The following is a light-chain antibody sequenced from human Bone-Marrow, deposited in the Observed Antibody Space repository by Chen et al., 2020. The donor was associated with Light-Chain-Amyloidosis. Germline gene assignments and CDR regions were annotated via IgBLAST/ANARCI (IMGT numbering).Light chain of an antibody. CDR2: RDT. Sequence: SYELTQPPSVSVSPGQTARITCSGDDLPTKYAYWYQQKPGQAPVLVIHRDTERPSGISEGFSGSSSGTTATLTISGFQAEDEADYHCQSADSSGTYEVIFGGGTKLTVL. V-gene: IGLV3-25*03. CDR3: QSADSSGTYEVI. CDR1: DLPTKY. J-gene: IGLJ2*01.